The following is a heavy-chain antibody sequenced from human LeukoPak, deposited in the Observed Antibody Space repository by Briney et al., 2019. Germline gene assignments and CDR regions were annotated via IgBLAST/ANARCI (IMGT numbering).Heavy chain of an antibody. CDR1: GYTFTSYA. D-gene: IGHD2-15*01. V-gene: IGHV1-3*01. CDR2: INAGNGNT. Sequence: ASVKVSCKASGYTFTSYAMHWVRQAPGQRLEWMGWINAGNGNTKYSQKFQGRVTITRDTSASTAYMELGSLRSEDTAVYYCARAAGYCSGGSCYLNWFDPWGQGTLVTVSS. J-gene: IGHJ5*02. CDR3: ARAAGYCSGGSCYLNWFDP.